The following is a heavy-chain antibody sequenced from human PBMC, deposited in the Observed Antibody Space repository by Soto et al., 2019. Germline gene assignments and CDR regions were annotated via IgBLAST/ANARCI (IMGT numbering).Heavy chain of an antibody. CDR2: IIPIFGTA. Sequence: GASVKVSCKASGGTFSSYAISWVRQAPGQGLEWMGGIIPIFGTANYAQKFQGRVTITADESTSTAYMELGSLRSEDTAVYYCARDRLKVATTDYYYGMDVWGQGTTVTVSS. J-gene: IGHJ6*02. CDR1: GGTFSSYA. D-gene: IGHD5-12*01. V-gene: IGHV1-69*13. CDR3: ARDRLKVATTDYYYGMDV.